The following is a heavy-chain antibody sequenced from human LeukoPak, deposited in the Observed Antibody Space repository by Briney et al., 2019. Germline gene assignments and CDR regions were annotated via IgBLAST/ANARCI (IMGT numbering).Heavy chain of an antibody. V-gene: IGHV5-51*01. J-gene: IGHJ4*02. CDR3: ARQRLLYNPIEY. Sequence: GESLKISCEGSGYSFTTYWIGWVRQMPGKGLEWMGIIYPGDSDPRYSPSFQGQVTISADKSISTAYLQWSSLKASDTAMYYCARQRLLYNPIEYWGQGTLVTVSS. CDR1: GYSFTTYW. CDR2: IYPGDSDP. D-gene: IGHD3-10*01.